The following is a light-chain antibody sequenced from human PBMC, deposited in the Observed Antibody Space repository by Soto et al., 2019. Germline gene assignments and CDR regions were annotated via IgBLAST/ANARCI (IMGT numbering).Light chain of an antibody. V-gene: IGKV1-9*01. CDR1: QGISSY. Sequence: IQLTQSPSSLSASVGDRVTITCRASQGISSYLAWYQQKPGKAPQLLIYAASTLQSGVPSRFSSSGSGTDFTLTISSRQPEDFATYYCHQLNIYPRTFRQGTKVEIK. CDR3: HQLNIYPRT. J-gene: IGKJ1*01. CDR2: AAS.